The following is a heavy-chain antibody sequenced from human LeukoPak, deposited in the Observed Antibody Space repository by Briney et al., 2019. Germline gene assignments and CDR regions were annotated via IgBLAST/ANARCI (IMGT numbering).Heavy chain of an antibody. Sequence: SGGSLRLSCAASGFTVSSNYMSWVRQAPGKGLEWVSVIYSGGSTYYADSVKGRFTISRDNSKNTLYLQMNSLRAEDTAVYYCALFQWDTKSLDYWGQGTLVTVSS. CDR2: IYSGGST. V-gene: IGHV3-53*01. CDR3: ALFQWDTKSLDY. J-gene: IGHJ4*02. D-gene: IGHD1-26*01. CDR1: GFTVSSNY.